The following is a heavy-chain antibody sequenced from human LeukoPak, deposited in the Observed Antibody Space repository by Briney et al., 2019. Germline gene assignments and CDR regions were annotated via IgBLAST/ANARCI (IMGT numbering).Heavy chain of an antibody. CDR3: ARVGGTNYYYYGMDV. D-gene: IGHD3-10*01. Sequence: SETLSLTCTVSGGSISGYYWSWIRQPPGKGLEWIGYIYDSGSTNYNPSLKSRVTISVDTSKNQFSLKLSSVTAADMAVYYCARVGGTNYYYYGMDVWGQGTTVTVSS. CDR2: IYDSGST. J-gene: IGHJ6*02. V-gene: IGHV4-59*01. CDR1: GGSISGYY.